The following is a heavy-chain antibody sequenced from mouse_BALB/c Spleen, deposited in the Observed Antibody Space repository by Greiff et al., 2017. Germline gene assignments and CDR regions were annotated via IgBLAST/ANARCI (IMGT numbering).Heavy chain of an antibody. V-gene: IGHV5-9-3*01. Sequence: EVHLVESGGGLVKPGGSLKLSCAASGFTFSSYAMSWVRQTPEKRLEWVATISSGGSYTYYPDSVKGRFTISRDNAKNTLYLQMSSLRSEDTAMYYCARRGYDYGNYAMDYWGQGTSVTVSS. CDR1: GFTFSSYA. CDR3: ARRGYDYGNYAMDY. CDR2: ISSGGSYT. D-gene: IGHD2-4*01. J-gene: IGHJ4*01.